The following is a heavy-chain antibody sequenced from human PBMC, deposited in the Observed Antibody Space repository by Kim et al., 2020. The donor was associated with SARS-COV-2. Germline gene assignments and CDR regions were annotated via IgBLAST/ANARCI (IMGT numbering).Heavy chain of an antibody. CDR2: INTNTGNP. CDR1: GYTFTSYA. Sequence: ASVKVSCKASGYTFTSYAMNWVRQAPGQGLEWMGWINTNTGNPTYAQGFTGRFVFSLDTSVSTAYLQISSLKVEDTAVYYCAREGREWLAAAGEFDYWGQGTQVTVSS. V-gene: IGHV7-4-1*02. CDR3: AREGREWLAAAGEFDY. D-gene: IGHD6-13*01. J-gene: IGHJ4*02.